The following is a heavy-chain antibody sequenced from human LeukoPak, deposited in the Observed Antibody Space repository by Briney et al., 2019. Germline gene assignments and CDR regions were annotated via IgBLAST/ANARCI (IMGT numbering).Heavy chain of an antibody. CDR3: ARRAGAYSHPYDY. V-gene: IGHV3-21*04. CDR1: GFTFNIYN. CDR2: ITSSSTYT. D-gene: IGHD4/OR15-4a*01. Sequence: GGSLRLSCAASGFTFNIYNMNWVRQAPGKALEWVSSITSSSTYTYYADSVKGRYTISRDNAKNTLYLQMNSLRAEDTAVYYCARRAGAYSHPYDYWGQGTLVTVSS. J-gene: IGHJ4*02.